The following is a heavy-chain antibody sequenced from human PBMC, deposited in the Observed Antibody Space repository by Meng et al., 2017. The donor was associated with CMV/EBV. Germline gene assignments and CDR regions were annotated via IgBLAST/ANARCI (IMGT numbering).Heavy chain of an antibody. J-gene: IGHJ6*02. CDR1: GYTFTSYY. CDR3: AGTTPGYSRSLVRYPPGNYGMDV. CDR2: INPSGGST. V-gene: IGHV1-46*01. D-gene: IGHD6-6*01. Sequence: ASVKVSCKASGYTFTSYYMHWVRQAPGQGLEWMGIINPSGGSTSYAQKFRGRVTMTRDTSTSTVYMELSSLRSEDTAVYYCAGTTPGYSRSLVRYPPGNYGMDVWGQGTTVTVSS.